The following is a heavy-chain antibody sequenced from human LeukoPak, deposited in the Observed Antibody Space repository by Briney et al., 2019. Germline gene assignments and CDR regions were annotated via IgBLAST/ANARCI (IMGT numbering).Heavy chain of an antibody. V-gene: IGHV1-2*06. CDR2: INPNSGGT. J-gene: IGHJ5*02. Sequence: ASVKVSCKASGYTFTGYYMHWVRQAPGQGLEWMGRINPNSGGTNYAQKFQGRVTMTRDTSISTAYMELSRLRSDDTAVYYCARDLIRDPRFDPWGQGTLVTVSS. CDR3: ARDLIRDPRFDP. CDR1: GYTFTGYY. D-gene: IGHD3-10*01.